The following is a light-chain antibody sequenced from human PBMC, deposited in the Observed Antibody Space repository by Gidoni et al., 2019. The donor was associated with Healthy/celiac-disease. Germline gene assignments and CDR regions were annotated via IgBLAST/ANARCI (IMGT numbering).Light chain of an antibody. J-gene: IGKJ1*01. Sequence: EIVLTQSPATLSLSPGERATLSCRASQSVSSYLACYQQQPGQAPRLLIYDASNRATGIPARFSGSGSGTDFTLTISSLVPEDFAVYYCQQRSNWLWTFGQGTKVEIK. CDR1: QSVSSY. V-gene: IGKV3-11*01. CDR2: DAS. CDR3: QQRSNWLWT.